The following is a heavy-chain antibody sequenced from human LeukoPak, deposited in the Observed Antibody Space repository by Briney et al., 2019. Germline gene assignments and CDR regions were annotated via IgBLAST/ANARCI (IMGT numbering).Heavy chain of an antibody. D-gene: IGHD1-26*01. Sequence: PSETLSLTCAVSGGSISSGGYSWSWIRQPPGKGLEWIGYIYHSGSTYYNPSLKSRVTISVDRSKNQFSLKLSSVTAADTAVYYCARDEDEVGATMDWGQGTLVTVSS. CDR1: GGSISSGGYS. CDR3: ARDEDEVGATMD. CDR2: IYHSGST. V-gene: IGHV4-30-2*01. J-gene: IGHJ4*02.